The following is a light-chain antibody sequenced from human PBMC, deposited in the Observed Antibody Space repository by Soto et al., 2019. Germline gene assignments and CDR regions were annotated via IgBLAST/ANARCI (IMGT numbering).Light chain of an antibody. Sequence: VVLTQSPLSLRVTPGQPASISCTSSRSLVHRYGNTYLSWFHQRPGQSPRRLMYKVSIRDSGVPDRFSGSGSGTDFTLKISRVEAEDVGLYSCMQGTDWPPYTFGQGTKLEL. J-gene: IGKJ2*01. CDR3: MQGTDWPPYT. CDR1: RSLVHRYGNTY. CDR2: KVS. V-gene: IGKV2-30*02.